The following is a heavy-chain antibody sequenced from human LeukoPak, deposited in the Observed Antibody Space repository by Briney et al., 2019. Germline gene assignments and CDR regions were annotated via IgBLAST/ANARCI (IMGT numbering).Heavy chain of an antibody. V-gene: IGHV1-2*02. J-gene: IGHJ5*02. CDR2: INPNSGGT. CDR1: GYTFTGYY. CDR3: ARVLAPHRIVVVPAALEDVWFDP. Sequence: GASVKVSCKASGYTFTGYYMHWVRQAPGQGLEWMGWINPNSGGTNYAQKFQGRVTMTRDTSISTAYMELSRLRSDDTAVYYCARVLAPHRIVVVPAALEDVWFDPWGQGTLVTVSS. D-gene: IGHD2-2*01.